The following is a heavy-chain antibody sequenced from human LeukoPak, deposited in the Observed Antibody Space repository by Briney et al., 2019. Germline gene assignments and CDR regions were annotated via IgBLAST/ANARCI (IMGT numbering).Heavy chain of an antibody. CDR2: INHSGST. CDR1: GGSFSGYY. D-gene: IGHD3-3*01. V-gene: IGHV4-34*01. Sequence: SETLSLTCAVYGGSFSGYYWSWIRQPPGKGLEWIGEINHSGSTNYNPSLRSRVTISVDTSKNQFSLKLSSVTAADTAVYYCVRRRDFWSGYYYFDYWGQGTLVTVSS. CDR3: VRRRDFWSGYYYFDY. J-gene: IGHJ4*02.